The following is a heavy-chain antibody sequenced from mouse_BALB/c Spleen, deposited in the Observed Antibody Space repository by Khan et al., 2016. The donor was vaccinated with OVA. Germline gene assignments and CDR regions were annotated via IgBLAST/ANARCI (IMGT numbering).Heavy chain of an antibody. CDR3: VRGSGHCRFAY. V-gene: IGHV1S137*01. CDR1: GYTFTDFA. J-gene: IGHJ3*01. D-gene: IGHD1-3*01. Sequence: QVQLKQSGAELVRPGVSVKISCKGSGYTFTDFAMHWVKQSHAKSLEWIGVISSYYGDANYTQNFTGKATMTVDKSSSTAYMEFARLTSEESAIYYCVRGSGHCRFAYWGQGTLVTVSA. CDR2: ISSYYGDA.